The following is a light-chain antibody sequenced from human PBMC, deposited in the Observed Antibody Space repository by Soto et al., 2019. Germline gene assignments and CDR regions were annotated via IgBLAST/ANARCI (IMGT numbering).Light chain of an antibody. V-gene: IGKV2-28*01. J-gene: IGKJ3*01. CDR1: QSLLHSNGYNY. Sequence: DIVMTQSPLSLPVTPGEPASISCRSSQSLLHSNGYNYLDWYLQKPGQSPQLLIYLGSNRAAGGPDRFSGSGSGTDFTLKTSRVEAEDVGVYYCVPALHTPRGAFGPGTKVDIK. CDR3: VPALHTPRGA. CDR2: LGS.